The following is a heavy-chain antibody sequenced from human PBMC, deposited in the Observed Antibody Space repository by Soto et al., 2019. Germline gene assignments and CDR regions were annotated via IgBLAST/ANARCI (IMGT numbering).Heavy chain of an antibody. CDR2: ISGYNGNT. D-gene: IGHD5-18*01. J-gene: IGHJ6*02. CDR3: ARDAGFCFGYSYAFAMDV. CDR1: GYTFRNYG. Sequence: SVNVSCKASGYTFRNYGISWVRQGPGQGREWMGWISGYNGNTHYEEKVQDRINITTDTSTSTTYLELRSLRSDDTAVYFCARDAGFCFGYSYAFAMDVWGQGTTVTVSS. V-gene: IGHV1-18*01.